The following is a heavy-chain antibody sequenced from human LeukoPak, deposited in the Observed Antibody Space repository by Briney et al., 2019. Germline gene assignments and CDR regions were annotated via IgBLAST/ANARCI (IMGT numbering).Heavy chain of an antibody. D-gene: IGHD2-2*01. CDR3: AKDSVVVPAAMNSGTDY. J-gene: IGHJ4*02. CDR1: GFTFSSYW. V-gene: IGHV3-7*03. CDR2: IKQDGSEK. Sequence: GGSLRLSCAASGFTFSSYWMSWVRQAPGKGLEWVANIKQDGSEKYYVDSVKGRFTISRDNSKNTLYLQMNSLRAEDTAVYYCAKDSVVVPAAMNSGTDYWGQGTLVTVSS.